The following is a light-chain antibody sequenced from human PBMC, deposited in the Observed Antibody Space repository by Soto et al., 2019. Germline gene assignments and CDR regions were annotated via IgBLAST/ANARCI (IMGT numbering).Light chain of an antibody. CDR1: SGYSNYK. CDR2: VGTGGIVG. Sequence: QPVLTQPPSASASLGASVTLTGTLSSGYSNYKVDWYQQRPGKGPRFVMRVGTGGIVGSKGDGIPDRFSVLGSGLNRYLTIKNIQEEDESDYHCGADHGSGSNFVVFGGGTKLTVL. J-gene: IGLJ2*01. CDR3: GADHGSGSNFVV. V-gene: IGLV9-49*01.